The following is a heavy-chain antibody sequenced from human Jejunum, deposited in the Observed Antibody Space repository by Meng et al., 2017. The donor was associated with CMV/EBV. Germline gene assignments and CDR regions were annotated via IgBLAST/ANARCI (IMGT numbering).Heavy chain of an antibody. Sequence: VPGGSRRSHYWTWIRQPPGKGLEWMGQVYYSGSATYSPSLRSRVTISGDMSKNQFSLKLRSVTAADTAMYFCARGLGHASNNSHDYWGQGTLVTVSS. J-gene: IGHJ4*02. CDR3: ARGLGHASNNSHDY. D-gene: IGHD1-1*01. V-gene: IGHV4-59*11. CDR1: GGSRRSHY. CDR2: VYYSGSA.